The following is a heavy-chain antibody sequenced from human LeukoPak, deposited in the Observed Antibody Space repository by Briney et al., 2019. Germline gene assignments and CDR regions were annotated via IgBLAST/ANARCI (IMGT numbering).Heavy chain of an antibody. J-gene: IGHJ4*02. Sequence: GGSLRLSCAASGFTFSSYGMHWVRQAPGKGLEWVAVIWYDGSNKYYADSVKGRFTISRDNSKNTLCLQMNSLRAEDTAVYYCARALVVVPAAHFDYWGQGTLVTVSS. CDR2: IWYDGSNK. V-gene: IGHV3-33*01. D-gene: IGHD2-2*01. CDR1: GFTFSSYG. CDR3: ARALVVVPAAHFDY.